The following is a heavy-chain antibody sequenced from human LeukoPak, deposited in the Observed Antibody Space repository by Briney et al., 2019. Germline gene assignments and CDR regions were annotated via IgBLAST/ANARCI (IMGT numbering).Heavy chain of an antibody. Sequence: SETLPLTCTVSGGSISSSSYYWGWIRQPPGKGLEWIGSIYYSGSTYYNPSLKSRVTISVDTSKNQFSLKLSSVTAAATAVYYCAKLYSYGNYFDYWGQGTLVTVSS. CDR1: GGSISSSSYY. CDR3: AKLYSYGNYFDY. V-gene: IGHV4-39*01. J-gene: IGHJ4*02. D-gene: IGHD5-18*01. CDR2: IYYSGST.